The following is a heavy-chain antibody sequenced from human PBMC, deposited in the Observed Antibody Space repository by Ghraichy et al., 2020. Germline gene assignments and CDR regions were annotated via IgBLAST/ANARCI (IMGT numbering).Heavy chain of an antibody. Sequence: GGSLRLSCVASGFTFSAYAMSWVRQAPGKGLEWVAFISGSGDSTYYADSVRGRFAVTRDSSALYLQMSSLRIDDTAVYYCARDRHCSTTNCYIGLSDSWGQGTLVTVSS. V-gene: IGHV3-23*01. CDR2: ISGSGDST. J-gene: IGHJ4*02. CDR1: GFTFSAYA. CDR3: ARDRHCSTTNCYIGLSDS. D-gene: IGHD2-2*02.